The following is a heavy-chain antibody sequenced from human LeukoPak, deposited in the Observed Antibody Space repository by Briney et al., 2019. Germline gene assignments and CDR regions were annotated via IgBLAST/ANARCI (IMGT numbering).Heavy chain of an antibody. CDR1: GGSISNYY. CDR2: ISYSGST. CDR3: AREGTSTDYSQLYYY. D-gene: IGHD3-22*01. Sequence: SETLSLTCTVSGGSISNYYWSWIRQPPGKGLEWIGYISYSGSTNYHPPLKSRVTMSVDTPKNQFSLKLSSVTAADTAVYYCAREGTSTDYSQLYYYWGQGILATVSS. V-gene: IGHV4-59*01. J-gene: IGHJ4*02.